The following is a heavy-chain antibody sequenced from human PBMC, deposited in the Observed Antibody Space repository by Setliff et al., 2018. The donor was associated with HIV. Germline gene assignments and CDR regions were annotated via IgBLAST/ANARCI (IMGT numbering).Heavy chain of an antibody. Sequence: SETLSLTCTVSGDSITSNSYYWSWIRQHPGKGLEWIGYIYYSGSTYYSPSLKSRVTISEDTSKNQFSLKMRSVTAADTAVYYCATSPAGEILGSRPFYFDYWGQGTLVTVSS. CDR1: GDSITSNSYY. J-gene: IGHJ4*02. D-gene: IGHD3-10*01. CDR3: ATSPAGEILGSRPFYFDY. CDR2: IYYSGST. V-gene: IGHV4-31*03.